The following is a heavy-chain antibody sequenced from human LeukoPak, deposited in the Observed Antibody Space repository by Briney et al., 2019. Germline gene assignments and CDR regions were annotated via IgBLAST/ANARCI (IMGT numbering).Heavy chain of an antibody. D-gene: IGHD3-10*01. V-gene: IGHV3-30*18. J-gene: IGHJ6*02. Sequence: GGSLRLSCAASGFTFSSYGMHWVRQAPGKGLEWVAVISYDGSNKYYADSVKGRFTISRDNSKNTLYLQMNSLRAEDTAVYYRAKSEGSGPYGMDVWGQGTTVTVSS. CDR1: GFTFSSYG. CDR3: AKSEGSGPYGMDV. CDR2: ISYDGSNK.